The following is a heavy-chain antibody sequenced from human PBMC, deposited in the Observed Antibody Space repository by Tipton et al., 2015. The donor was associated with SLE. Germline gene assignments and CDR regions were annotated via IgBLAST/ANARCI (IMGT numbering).Heavy chain of an antibody. CDR3: AKGDRSSGYQS. CDR2: IKEDGSET. Sequence: SLRLSCVASGFSFNNYWMYWVRQAPGKGPEWVANIKEDGSETQYVDSVRGRFTISRDNSKNSVYLQMNSLRVEDAAVYYCAKGDRSSGYQSWGQGTLVTVSS. J-gene: IGHJ5*02. V-gene: IGHV3-7*03. CDR1: GFSFNNYW. D-gene: IGHD3-22*01.